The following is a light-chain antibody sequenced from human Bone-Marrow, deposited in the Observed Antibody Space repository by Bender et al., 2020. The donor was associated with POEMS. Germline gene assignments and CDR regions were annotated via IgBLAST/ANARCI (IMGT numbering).Light chain of an antibody. V-gene: IGLV2-23*01. CDR2: EGS. CDR3: CSYAGDGLGV. J-gene: IGLJ3*02. Sequence: QSALTQPASVSGSPGQSITISCTGTSSDFGSYDLVSWYQQHPGKAPKLMIYEGSEWPSGVSNRFSGSKSGNTASLTISGLQAEDEADYYCCSYAGDGLGVFGGGTKLTVL. CDR1: SSDFGSYDL.